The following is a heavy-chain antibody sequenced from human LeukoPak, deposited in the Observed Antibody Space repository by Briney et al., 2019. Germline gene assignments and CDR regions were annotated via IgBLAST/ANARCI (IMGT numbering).Heavy chain of an antibody. CDR2: ISYDGSNK. Sequence: GGSLRLSCAASGFTFSNYAMHWVRQAPGKGLEWVAVISYDGSNKYYADSVKGRFAISRDNSRNTLSLQMNSLRAEDTAVYYCARDSATTTVTTFTYYIYWYFGLWGRGTLVTVSS. CDR3: ARDSATTTVTTFTYYIYWYFGL. CDR1: GFTFSNYA. J-gene: IGHJ2*01. V-gene: IGHV3-30*09. D-gene: IGHD4-17*01.